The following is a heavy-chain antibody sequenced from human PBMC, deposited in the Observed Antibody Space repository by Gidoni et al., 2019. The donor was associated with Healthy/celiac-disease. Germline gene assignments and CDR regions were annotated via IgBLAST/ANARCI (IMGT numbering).Heavy chain of an antibody. V-gene: IGHV1-18*01. J-gene: IGHJ4*02. CDR1: GYTFTSYG. D-gene: IGHD3-9*01. Sequence: QVQLVQSGAEVKKPGASVKVSCKASGYTFTSYGISWVRQAPGQGLEWMGWISAYNGNTNDAQKLQGRVTMTTDTSTSTAYMELRSLRSDDTAVYYCARVNYDILTGYYDEIDYWGQGTLVTVSS. CDR3: ARVNYDILTGYYDEIDY. CDR2: ISAYNGNT.